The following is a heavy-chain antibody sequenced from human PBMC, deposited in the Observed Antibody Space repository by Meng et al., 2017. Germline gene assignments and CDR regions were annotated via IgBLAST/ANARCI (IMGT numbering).Heavy chain of an antibody. CDR1: GFTFDDYA. J-gene: IGHJ6*02. CDR3: ATNIGIVGATSYYYYVMDV. CDR2: ISCDGGST. Sequence: GGSLRLSCAASGFTFDDYAMHWVRQAPGKGLGLVSLISCDGGSTYYADSVKGRFTISRDNSKNSLYLQMNSLRAEDTALYYCATNIGIVGATSYYYYVMDVWGQGTMVTVSS. V-gene: IGHV3-43D*03. D-gene: IGHD1-26*01.